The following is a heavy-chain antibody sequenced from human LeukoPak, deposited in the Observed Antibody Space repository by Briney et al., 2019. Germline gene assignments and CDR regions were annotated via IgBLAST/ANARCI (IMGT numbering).Heavy chain of an antibody. V-gene: IGHV1-46*01. CDR1: GYIFTDYY. J-gene: IGHJ4*02. CDR2: INPSGGST. D-gene: IGHD1-1*01. CDR3: ARDATGTTLDY. Sequence: ASVKVSCKASGYIFTDYYIHWVRQAPGQGLEWMGGINPSGGSTSYAQKFQGRVTLTRDTSTSTVYMELSTLRSEDTAVYYCARDATGTTLDYWGQGTLVTVSS.